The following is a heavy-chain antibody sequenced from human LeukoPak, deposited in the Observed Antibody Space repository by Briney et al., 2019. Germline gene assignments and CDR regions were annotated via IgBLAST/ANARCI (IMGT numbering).Heavy chain of an antibody. J-gene: IGHJ4*02. Sequence: SETLSLTCTVSGGSISSGDYYWSWIRQPPGKGLEWIGYIYYSGSTYYNPSLKSRVTISVDTSKNQFSLELSSVTAADTAVYYCAREVGDCSGGSCYFPDRELFDYWGQGTLVTVSS. CDR1: GGSISSGDYY. D-gene: IGHD2-15*01. V-gene: IGHV4-30-4*01. CDR2: IYYSGST. CDR3: AREVGDCSGGSCYFPDRELFDY.